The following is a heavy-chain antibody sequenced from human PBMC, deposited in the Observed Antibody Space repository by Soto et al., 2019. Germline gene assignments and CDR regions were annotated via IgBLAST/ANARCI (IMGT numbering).Heavy chain of an antibody. CDR3: ARGEVVDVVAAFKRQLDP. CDR2: IYFTGST. V-gene: IGHV4-30-4*01. D-gene: IGHD5-12*01. Sequence: SETLSLTCTVSGDTVNSGDYFWSWIRQSPGKGLEWLGYIYFTGSTYYSPSLKSRLHISMDKSKNHFSLEMTSVTVADTAVYFCARGEVVDVVAAFKRQLDPWRPGLLVKVSS. J-gene: IGHJ5*02. CDR1: GDTVNSGDYF.